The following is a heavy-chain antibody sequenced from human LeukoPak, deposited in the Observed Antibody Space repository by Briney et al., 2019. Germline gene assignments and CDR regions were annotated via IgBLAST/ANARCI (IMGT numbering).Heavy chain of an antibody. V-gene: IGHV3-21*01. J-gene: IGHJ6*03. CDR3: ARDFRAVAESYYNYSMDV. CDR2: ITSRGSYI. CDR1: GFTFSSYS. Sequence: GGSLRLSCAASGFTFSSYSMNWVRQAPGKGLEWVSSITSRGSYIYYADSVKGRFTISRDNAKNSLYLQMNSLSAEDTAMYYCARDFRAVAESYYNYSMDVWGKGTTVTVSS. D-gene: IGHD6-19*01.